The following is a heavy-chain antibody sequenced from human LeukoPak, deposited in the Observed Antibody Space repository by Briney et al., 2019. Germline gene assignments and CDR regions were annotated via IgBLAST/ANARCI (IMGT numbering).Heavy chain of an antibody. V-gene: IGHV3-23*01. CDR1: GFTFSSYS. Sequence: GGSLRLSCAASGFTFSSYSMNWVRQAPGKGLEWVSAISGSGGSTYYADSVKGRFTISRDNSKNTLYLQMNSLRAEDTAVYYCAKSQGSCYDYWGQGTLVTVSS. CDR2: ISGSGGST. D-gene: IGHD1-26*01. CDR3: AKSQGSCYDY. J-gene: IGHJ4*02.